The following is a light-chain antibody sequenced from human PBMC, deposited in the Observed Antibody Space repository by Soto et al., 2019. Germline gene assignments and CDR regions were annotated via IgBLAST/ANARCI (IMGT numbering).Light chain of an antibody. CDR1: QSISYN. V-gene: IGKV3-11*01. CDR2: DAS. CDR3: QQHAHWPLT. J-gene: IGKJ4*01. Sequence: EIVLTQSPATLSLSPGERATLSCRASQSISYNLAWYQQKPGQAPRLLIYDASNRATGVPARFSGSGSGTDFTLSISSLEPEDFAVYYCQQHAHWPLTFGGGTKVEIK.